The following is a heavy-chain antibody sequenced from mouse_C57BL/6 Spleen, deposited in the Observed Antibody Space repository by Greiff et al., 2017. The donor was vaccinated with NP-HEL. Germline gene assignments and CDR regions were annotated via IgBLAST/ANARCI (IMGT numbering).Heavy chain of an antibody. CDR3: ARHTLITTGYFDV. D-gene: IGHD1-1*01. J-gene: IGHJ1*03. Sequence: EVKLMESGGDLVKPGGSLKLSCAASGFTFSSYGMSWVRQTPDKRLEWVATISSGGSYTYYPDSVKGRFTISRDNAKNTLYLQRSSLKSEDTAMYNCARHTLITTGYFDVWGTGTTVTVSS. CDR1: GFTFSSYG. CDR2: ISSGGSYT. V-gene: IGHV5-6*01.